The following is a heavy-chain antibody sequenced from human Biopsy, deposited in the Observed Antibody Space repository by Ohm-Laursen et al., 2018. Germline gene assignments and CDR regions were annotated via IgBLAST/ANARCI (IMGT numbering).Heavy chain of an antibody. CDR1: GGSISSYY. Sequence: GTLSLTCTVSGGSISSYYWSWVRQPPGQGLEYIGFIYSGGNTNYNPSLQNRVTMSVDTSKNQFSLKLSSVIAADTAVYYCARGRRTSGWPYFANWGQGTLVIVSS. V-gene: IGHV4-59*01. CDR3: ARGRRTSGWPYFAN. J-gene: IGHJ4*02. CDR2: IYSGGNT. D-gene: IGHD6-19*01.